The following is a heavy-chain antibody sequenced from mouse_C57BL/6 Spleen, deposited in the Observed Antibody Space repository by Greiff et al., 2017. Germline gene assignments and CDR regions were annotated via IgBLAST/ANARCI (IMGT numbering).Heavy chain of an antibody. D-gene: IGHD2-4*01. V-gene: IGHV1-82*01. Sequence: VKLMESGPELVKPGASVKISCKASGYAFSSSWMNWVKQRPGKGLEWIGRIYPGDGDTNYNGKFKGKATLTADKSSSTAYMQLSSLTAEDSAVDFCARDDYDYAMDYWGQGTSVTVSS. CDR2: IYPGDGDT. CDR3: ARDDYDYAMDY. CDR1: GYAFSSSW. J-gene: IGHJ4*01.